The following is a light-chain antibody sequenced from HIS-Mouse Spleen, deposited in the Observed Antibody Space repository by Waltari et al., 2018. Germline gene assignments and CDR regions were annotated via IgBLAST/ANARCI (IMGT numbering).Light chain of an antibody. CDR3: YSPDSSGNHRV. Sequence: SYELTQPPSVSVSPGQTARITCSGDALPKKYAYWYQQKSGQAPVLVIYEDSKRPSGIPGRFSGSRSGTMATLTISGAQVEDETDYYCYSPDSSGNHRVFGGGTKLTVL. CDR2: EDS. J-gene: IGLJ2*01. CDR1: ALPKKY. V-gene: IGLV3-10*01.